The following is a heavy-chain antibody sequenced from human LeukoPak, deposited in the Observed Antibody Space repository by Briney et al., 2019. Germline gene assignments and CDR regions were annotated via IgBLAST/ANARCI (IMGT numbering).Heavy chain of an antibody. V-gene: IGHV4-39*01. Sequence: SETLSLTCTVSGSSISSSDHYWGWIRQPPGKGLEWIGSIYYNGDTYYSPSLKSRVTISVDTSRNQFSLKLSSVTAADTAVYYCARRGYSGYDLDYWGQGTLVTVSS. CDR1: GSSISSSDHY. J-gene: IGHJ4*02. CDR2: IYYNGDT. D-gene: IGHD5-12*01. CDR3: ARRGYSGYDLDY.